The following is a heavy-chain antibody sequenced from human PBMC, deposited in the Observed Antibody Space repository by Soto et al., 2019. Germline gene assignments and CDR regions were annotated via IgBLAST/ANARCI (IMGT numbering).Heavy chain of an antibody. Sequence: GASVKVSCKASGYTFTSYGISWVRQAPGQGLEWMGWISAYNGNTNYAQKLQGRVTMTTDTSTSTAYMELRSLRSDDTAVYYCEREVYSSSWYPNCFDCWGQGTLVNVSS. V-gene: IGHV1-18*01. CDR2: ISAYNGNT. CDR1: GYTFTSYG. J-gene: IGHJ4*02. CDR3: EREVYSSSWYPNCFDC. D-gene: IGHD6-13*01.